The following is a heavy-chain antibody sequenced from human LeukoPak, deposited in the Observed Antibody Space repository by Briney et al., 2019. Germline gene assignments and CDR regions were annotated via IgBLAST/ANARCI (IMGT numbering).Heavy chain of an antibody. CDR3: ARAVAATLGDAFDI. J-gene: IGHJ3*02. V-gene: IGHV3-48*03. CDR2: ISSSGSTI. D-gene: IGHD1-26*01. Sequence: GGSLRLSCAASGFTFSSYEMNWVRQAPGKGLEWVSYISSSGSTIYYADSVKGRFTISRDNAKNSLYLQMYSLRAEDTAVYYCARAVAATLGDAFDIWGQGTMVTVSS. CDR1: GFTFSSYE.